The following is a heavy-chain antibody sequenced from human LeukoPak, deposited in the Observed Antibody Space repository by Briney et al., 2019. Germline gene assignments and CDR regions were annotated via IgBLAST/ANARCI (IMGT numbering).Heavy chain of an antibody. CDR1: GFTFSSYG. Sequence: GGSLILSCAASGFTFSSYGMHWVRQAPGKGLEWVAVISYDGSDKYYADSVKGRFTISRDNSKNTLYLQMNSLRAEDTAVYYCAKDQYYGSGSYPYYFDYWGQGTLVTVSS. J-gene: IGHJ4*02. V-gene: IGHV3-30*18. D-gene: IGHD3-10*01. CDR3: AKDQYYGSGSYPYYFDY. CDR2: ISYDGSDK.